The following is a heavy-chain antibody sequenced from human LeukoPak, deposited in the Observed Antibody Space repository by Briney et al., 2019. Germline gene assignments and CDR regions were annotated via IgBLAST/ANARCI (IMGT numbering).Heavy chain of an antibody. CDR1: GFTFDDYA. J-gene: IGHJ4*02. V-gene: IGHV3-9*01. D-gene: IGHD3-10*01. Sequence: GGSLRLSCAASGFTFDDYAMHWVRHAPGKGLEWVSGISWNSGSIGYADSVKGRFTISRDNAKNSLYLQMNSLRAEDTALYYCAKDIYLGSGSSHTTFFDYWGQGTLVTVSS. CDR3: AKDIYLGSGSSHTTFFDY. CDR2: ISWNSGSI.